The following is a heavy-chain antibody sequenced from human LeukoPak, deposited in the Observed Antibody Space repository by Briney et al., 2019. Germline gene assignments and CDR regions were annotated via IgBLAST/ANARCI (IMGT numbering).Heavy chain of an antibody. V-gene: IGHV3-21*01. D-gene: IGHD3-3*01. CDR3: ARVSYDFWSGYYYYYYYGMDV. J-gene: IGHJ6*02. CDR2: ISSSSSYI. Sequence: GGSLRLSCAASGFTFSSYSMNWVRQAPGKGLEWVSSISSSSSYIYYADSVKGRFTISRDNAKNSLYLQMHSLRAEDTAVYYCARVSYDFWSGYYYYYYYGMDVWGQGTTVTVSS. CDR1: GFTFSSYS.